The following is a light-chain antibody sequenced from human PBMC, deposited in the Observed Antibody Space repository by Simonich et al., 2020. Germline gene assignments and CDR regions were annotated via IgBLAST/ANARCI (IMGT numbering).Light chain of an antibody. Sequence: DIVMTQSPDSLAVSLGERATINCKSSQRVLYSSNNKNYLAWYQQKTGQPPKLRIYWAATRESGVPDRFSGSGSGTDFTLTISSLQAEDVAVYYCQQYYSTPITFGQGTRLEIK. CDR3: QQYYSTPIT. CDR2: WAA. J-gene: IGKJ5*01. V-gene: IGKV4-1*01. CDR1: QRVLYSSNNKNY.